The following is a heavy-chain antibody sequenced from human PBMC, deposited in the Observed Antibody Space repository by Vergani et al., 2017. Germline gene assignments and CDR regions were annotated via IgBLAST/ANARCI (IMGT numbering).Heavy chain of an antibody. Sequence: QAQLQQWGAGLLKPSETLSLTCAIYGGSFNDYWWTWIRQPPGKGLEWIGEIRHDGITHYSPSLKSRFTISIDTSTHQFSLNLRSVTAADTAVYYCAREGYCTNGVCFTRFDVWGQGALVTVAS. V-gene: IGHV4-34*01. J-gene: IGHJ4*02. CDR2: IRHDGIT. CDR1: GGSFNDYW. CDR3: AREGYCTNGVCFTRFDV. D-gene: IGHD2-8*01.